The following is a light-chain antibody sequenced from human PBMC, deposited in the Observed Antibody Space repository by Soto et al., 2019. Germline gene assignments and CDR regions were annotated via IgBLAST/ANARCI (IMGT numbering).Light chain of an antibody. Sequence: DRVMTQSPATLSVSPGDRATLSCRASQTISSNLAWYQQKPGQAPRLLIHSASTRATGIPARFSGSGSGTEFTLTISSLQSEDFAVYYCQQYYSSPPGFTFGPGTTVEVK. V-gene: IGKV3-15*01. J-gene: IGKJ3*01. CDR1: QTISSN. CDR2: SAS. CDR3: QQYYSSPPGFT.